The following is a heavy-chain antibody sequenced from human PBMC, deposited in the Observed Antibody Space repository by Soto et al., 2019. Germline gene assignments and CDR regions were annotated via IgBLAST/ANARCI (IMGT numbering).Heavy chain of an antibody. CDR3: AADRARIDGHYYGMDV. D-gene: IGHD2-21*01. V-gene: IGHV1-58*01. CDR1: GFTLTSSA. J-gene: IGHJ6*02. Sequence: GASVKVSCKPSGFTLTSSAVLLVRQARGERLEWIGWIVVGSGNTNYAQKFQERVTITRDMSTSTAYMELSSLRSEDTAVYYCAADRARIDGHYYGMDVWGQGTTVTVSS. CDR2: IVVGSGNT.